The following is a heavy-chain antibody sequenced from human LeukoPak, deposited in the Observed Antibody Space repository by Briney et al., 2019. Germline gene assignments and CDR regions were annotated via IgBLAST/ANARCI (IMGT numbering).Heavy chain of an antibody. CDR3: ARGPLRFLEWPPPYYGMDV. D-gene: IGHD3-3*01. Sequence: ASVKVSCKASGYTFTSYYMHWVRQAPGQGLEWMGIINPSGGSTSYAQKFQGRVTMTRDTSTSTVYMELSSLRSEDTAVYYRARGPLRFLEWPPPYYGMDVWGQGTTVTVSS. CDR2: INPSGGST. V-gene: IGHV1-46*01. J-gene: IGHJ6*02. CDR1: GYTFTSYY.